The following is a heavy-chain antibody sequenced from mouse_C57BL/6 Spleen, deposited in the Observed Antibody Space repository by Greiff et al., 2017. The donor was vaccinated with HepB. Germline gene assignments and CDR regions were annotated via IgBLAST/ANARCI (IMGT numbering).Heavy chain of an antibody. D-gene: IGHD1-1*01. CDR3: AVLYYYGSSSYAMDY. V-gene: IGHV5-17*01. J-gene: IGHJ4*01. CDR1: GFTFSDYG. Sequence: EVQRVESGGGLVKPGGSLKLSCAASGFTFSDYGMHWVRQAPEKGLEWVAYISSGSSTIYYADTVKGRFTISRDNAKNTLFLQMTSLRSEDTAMYYCAVLYYYGSSSYAMDYWGQGTSVTVSS. CDR2: ISSGSSTI.